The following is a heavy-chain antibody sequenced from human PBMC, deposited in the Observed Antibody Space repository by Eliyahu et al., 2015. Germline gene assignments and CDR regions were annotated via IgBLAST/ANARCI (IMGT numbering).Heavy chain of an antibody. D-gene: IGHD3-10*01. CDR2: VYFSGST. CDR1: GTTVSTHY. Sequence: QVQLQGSGPGLVKPSETLTLTCAVSGTTVSTHYWXWXRQPPGKGLEWIGYVYFSGSTXYNPSLGGRVTIXLDMSKNQVTLQLSSVTPADTAVYYCARDASFGKFDYWGQGKPGHRLL. J-gene: IGHJ4*01. CDR3: ARDASFGKFDY. V-gene: IGHV4-59*02.